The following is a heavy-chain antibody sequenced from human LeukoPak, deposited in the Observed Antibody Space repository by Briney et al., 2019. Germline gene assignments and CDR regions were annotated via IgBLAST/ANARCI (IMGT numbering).Heavy chain of an antibody. Sequence: ASVKVTCKASGYTFTSYDINWVRQATGLGLEWMGWMNPNSGNTGYAQKFQGRVTMTRNTSISTAYMELSSLRSEDTAVYYCARAKIAAAGMKVWVRGEYFQHWGQGTLVTVSS. J-gene: IGHJ1*01. CDR1: GYTFTSYD. V-gene: IGHV1-8*01. D-gene: IGHD6-13*01. CDR3: ARAKIAAAGMKVWVRGEYFQH. CDR2: MNPNSGNT.